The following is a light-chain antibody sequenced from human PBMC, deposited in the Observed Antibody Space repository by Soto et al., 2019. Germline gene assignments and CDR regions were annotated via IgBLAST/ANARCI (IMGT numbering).Light chain of an antibody. V-gene: IGLV2-8*01. J-gene: IGLJ2*01. CDR3: SSYAGSNNLV. Sequence: QPVLTQPPSASGSPGQSVTISCTGTSSDVGGYNYVSWYQQYPGKAPKVMIYEVSKRPSGVPDRFSGSKSGNTASLTVSGLQAEDEADYYCSSYAGSNNLVFGGGTELTVL. CDR2: EVS. CDR1: SSDVGGYNY.